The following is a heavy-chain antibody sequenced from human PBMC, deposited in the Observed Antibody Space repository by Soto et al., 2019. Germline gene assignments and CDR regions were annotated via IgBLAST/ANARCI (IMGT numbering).Heavy chain of an antibody. J-gene: IGHJ6*02. CDR2: ISHYSGNT. CDR1: GYIFVNYG. V-gene: IGHV1-18*01. D-gene: IGHD3-16*02. Sequence: QVQLVQSGDEVRKPGSSVKVSCKASGYIFVNYGIAWVRQAPGQGLEWMGWISHYSGNTHYASKVQGRLTMTTDTTTSTAYMDLGSLTSDDTAVYYCAMVDQYVTPTPQDVWGQGTTGTVSS. CDR3: AMVDQYVTPTPQDV.